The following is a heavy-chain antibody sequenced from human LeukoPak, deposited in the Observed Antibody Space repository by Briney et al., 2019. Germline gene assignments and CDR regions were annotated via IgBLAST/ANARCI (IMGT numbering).Heavy chain of an antibody. V-gene: IGHV3-15*01. D-gene: IGHD2-15*01. CDR1: GFTFSNAW. CDR3: TTDLGLLGEEEDY. Sequence: GGSLRLSCAASGFTFSNAWMSWVRQAPGKGLEWVGRIKSKTDGGTTDYAAPVKGRFTISRDDSKNTLYLQMNSLKTEDTAVYYCTTDLGLLGEEEDYWGQGTLVTVSS. J-gene: IGHJ4*02. CDR2: IKSKTDGGTT.